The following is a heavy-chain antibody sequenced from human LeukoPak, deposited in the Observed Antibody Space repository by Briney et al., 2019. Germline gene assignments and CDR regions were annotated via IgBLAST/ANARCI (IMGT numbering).Heavy chain of an antibody. CDR3: AKPTGGLGDPLFDY. CDR1: GFIFSTYA. V-gene: IGHV3-23*01. Sequence: PGGSLRLSCATSGFIFSTYALSWVRQAPGKGLEWASSISGSGGSTYHADSVKGRFTISRDSSKNTLYLQMNSLRAEDTAVYYCAKPTGGLGDPLFDYWGQGTLVTVSS. D-gene: IGHD4-17*01. CDR2: ISGSGGST. J-gene: IGHJ4*02.